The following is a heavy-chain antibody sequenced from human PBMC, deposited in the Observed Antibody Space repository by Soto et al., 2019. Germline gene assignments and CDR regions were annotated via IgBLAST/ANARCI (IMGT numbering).Heavy chain of an antibody. J-gene: IGHJ4*02. V-gene: IGHV3-33*01. Sequence: GSLRLSCAASGFTFSSYGMHWVRQAPGKGLEWVAVIWYDGSNKYYADSVKGRFTISRDNSKNTLYLQMNSLRAEDTAVYYCASFHTVTTGFDYWGQGTLVTVSS. D-gene: IGHD4-17*01. CDR3: ASFHTVTTGFDY. CDR2: IWYDGSNK. CDR1: GFTFSSYG.